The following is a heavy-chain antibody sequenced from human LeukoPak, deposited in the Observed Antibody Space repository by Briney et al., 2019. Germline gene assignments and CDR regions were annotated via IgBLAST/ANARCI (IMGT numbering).Heavy chain of an antibody. D-gene: IGHD6-19*01. CDR3: ARDRVGSGWPRPYYFEF. CDR1: GYTFTGYY. CDR2: INPNTGAT. V-gene: IGHV1-2*02. J-gene: IGHJ4*02. Sequence: ASVKVSCKPSGYTFTGYYMHWVRQAPGQGLEWMGWINPNTGATIYAHKFQGRVSKTRDTSISTAYMELTSLRSGDTALYYCARDRVGSGWPRPYYFEFWGQGTLVTVSS.